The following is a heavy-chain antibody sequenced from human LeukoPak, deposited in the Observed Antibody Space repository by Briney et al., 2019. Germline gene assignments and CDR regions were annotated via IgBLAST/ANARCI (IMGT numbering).Heavy chain of an antibody. CDR2: ISYDGSNE. D-gene: IGHD2-15*01. V-gene: IGHV3-30*04. CDR1: GFTFSSYV. CDR3: SRDSCSGGSCYPDY. J-gene: IGHJ4*02. Sequence: GGSLRLSCAASGFTFSSYVMHWVRQAPGKGLEWVAIISYDGSNEYYADSVKGRFTISRDNAKNSLYLQMNSLRAEDTAVYYCSRDSCSGGSCYPDYWGQGTLVTVSS.